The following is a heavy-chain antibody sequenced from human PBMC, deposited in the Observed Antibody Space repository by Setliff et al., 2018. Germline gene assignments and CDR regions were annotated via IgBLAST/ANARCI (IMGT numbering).Heavy chain of an antibody. J-gene: IGHJ5*02. V-gene: IGHV3-21*01. CDR1: GFTFSSYS. CDR2: ISSKNSYI. CDR3: ARDRGAARPWVWFDP. Sequence: GVSLRLSCAASGFTFSSYSMNWVRQAPGKGLEWVSSISSKNSYIYYADSVKGRFTISRDNAKNSLYLQMNSLRAEDTAVYYCARDRGAARPWVWFDPWGQGTLVTVSS. D-gene: IGHD6-6*01.